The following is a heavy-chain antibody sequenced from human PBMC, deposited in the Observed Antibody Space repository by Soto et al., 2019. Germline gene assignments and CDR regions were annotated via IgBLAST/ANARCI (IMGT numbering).Heavy chain of an antibody. V-gene: IGHV3-30-3*01. CDR1: GFTFSSYA. CDR2: ISYDGSNK. CDR3: ARRSSMVRGVISSEAFDI. D-gene: IGHD3-10*01. Sequence: QVQLVESGGGVVQPGRSLRLSCAASGFTFSSYAMHWVRQAPGKGLEWVAVISYDGSNKYYADSVKGRFTISRDNSKNTLYLQMNSLRAEDTAVYYCARRSSMVRGVISSEAFDIWGQGTMVTVS. J-gene: IGHJ3*02.